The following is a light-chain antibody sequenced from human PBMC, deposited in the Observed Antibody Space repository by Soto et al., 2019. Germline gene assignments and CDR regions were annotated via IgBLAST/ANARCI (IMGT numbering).Light chain of an antibody. CDR3: QQYDNLPLT. CDR2: DAS. J-gene: IGKJ3*01. CDR1: PDINTC. Sequence: DIQMPQIPSSLSASVGDRVPITCQASPDINTCLNWYHQKPGKAPNLLIYDASNLESGVPSRFNGSGSGTHFTLTISSLQPEDTATYYCQQYDNLPLTFGPGTKVEIK. V-gene: IGKV1-33*01.